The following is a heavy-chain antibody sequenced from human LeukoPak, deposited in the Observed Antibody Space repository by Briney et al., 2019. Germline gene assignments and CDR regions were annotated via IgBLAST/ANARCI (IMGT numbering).Heavy chain of an antibody. Sequence: PGGSLRLSCAASGFTFSSYEMNWVRQAPGKGLEWVSYISSSGSTIYYADSVKGRFTISRDNAKNSLYLQMSSLRAEDTAAYYCARVTVVGSGSPNFDYWGQGTLVTVSS. D-gene: IGHD3-10*01. CDR3: ARVTVVGSGSPNFDY. V-gene: IGHV3-48*03. CDR1: GFTFSSYE. CDR2: ISSSGSTI. J-gene: IGHJ4*02.